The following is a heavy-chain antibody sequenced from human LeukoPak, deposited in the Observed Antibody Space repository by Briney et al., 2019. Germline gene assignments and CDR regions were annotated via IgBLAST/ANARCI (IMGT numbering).Heavy chain of an antibody. D-gene: IGHD2-21*02. J-gene: IGHJ6*02. CDR3: ARVVCGGDCYYSYYYYYGMDV. Sequence: SETLSLTCTVSGGSISSYYWGWIRQPPGKGLEWIGYIYYSGSTNYNPSLKSRVTISVDTSKNQFSLKLSSVTAADTAVYYCARVVCGGDCYYSYYYYYGMDVWGQGTTVTVSS. V-gene: IGHV4-59*01. CDR2: IYYSGST. CDR1: GGSISSYY.